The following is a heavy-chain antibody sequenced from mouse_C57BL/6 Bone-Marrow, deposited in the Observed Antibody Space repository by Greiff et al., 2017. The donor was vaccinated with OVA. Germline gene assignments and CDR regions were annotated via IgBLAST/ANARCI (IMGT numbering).Heavy chain of an antibody. CDR1: GYSFTSYY. D-gene: IGHD2-4*01. V-gene: IGHV1-66*01. J-gene: IGHJ3*01. CDR3: GKNYYDYAWFAY. CDR2: IYPGSGNT. Sequence: QVQLQQSGPELVKPGASVKISCKASGYSFTSYYIHWVKQRPGQGLEWIGWIYPGSGNTKYNEKFKGKATLTADTSSSTAYMQLSSLTSEDSAVYYCGKNYYDYAWFAYWGQGTLVTVSA.